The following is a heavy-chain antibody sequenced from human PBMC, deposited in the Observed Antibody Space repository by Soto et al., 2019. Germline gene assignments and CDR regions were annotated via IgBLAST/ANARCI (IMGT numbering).Heavy chain of an antibody. CDR2: IYYSGST. CDR1: GGSISSGGYY. D-gene: IGHD3-9*01. Sequence: PSETLSLTCTISGGSISSGGYYWSWIRQHPGKGLEWIGYIYYSGSTYYNPSLKSRVTISVDTSKNQFSLKLSSVTAADTAVYYCAAGPHDILTGYSGFEPWGQGTLVTVSS. CDR3: AAGPHDILTGYSGFEP. V-gene: IGHV4-31*03. J-gene: IGHJ5*02.